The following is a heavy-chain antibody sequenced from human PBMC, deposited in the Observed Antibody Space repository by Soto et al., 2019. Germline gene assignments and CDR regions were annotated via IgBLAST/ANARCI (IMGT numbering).Heavy chain of an antibody. CDR1: GGSFSGYY. V-gene: IGHV4-34*01. Sequence: SETLSLTCAVYGGSFSGYYWSWIRQPPGKGLEWIGEINHSGSTNYNPSLKSRVTISVDTSKNQFSLKLSSVTAADTAVYYCERGMGERFLDWLYYYGMDVWGQGTTVTVSS. J-gene: IGHJ6*02. D-gene: IGHD3-3*01. CDR3: ERGMGERFLDWLYYYGMDV. CDR2: INHSGST.